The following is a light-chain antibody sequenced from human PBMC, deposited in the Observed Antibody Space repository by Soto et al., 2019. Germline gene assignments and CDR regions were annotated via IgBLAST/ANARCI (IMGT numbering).Light chain of an antibody. J-gene: IGLJ1*01. Sequence: SYELTQSPSVSVAPGQTATITCGENNIGSKSVNWYQQKAGQAPVLVMSYDSDRPSGIPERFSGSNSGNTATLTLSRVESGDEADYYCQVWDTRNDHHVFGSGTKVTVL. CDR2: YDS. CDR3: QVWDTRNDHHV. CDR1: NIGSKS. V-gene: IGLV3-21*01.